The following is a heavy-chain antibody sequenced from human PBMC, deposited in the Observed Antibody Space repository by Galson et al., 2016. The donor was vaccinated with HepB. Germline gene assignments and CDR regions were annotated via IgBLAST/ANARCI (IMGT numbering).Heavy chain of an antibody. V-gene: IGHV3-21*01. Sequence: SLRLSCAASGFTVSSNYMSWVRQAPGKGLEWVSSISSSSSYIYYADSVKGRFTISRDNAKNSLYLQMNSLRAEDTAVYYCARSNDYGDYYFDYWGQGTLVTVSS. CDR3: ARSNDYGDYYFDY. CDR2: ISSSSSYI. D-gene: IGHD4-17*01. J-gene: IGHJ4*02. CDR1: GFTVSSNY.